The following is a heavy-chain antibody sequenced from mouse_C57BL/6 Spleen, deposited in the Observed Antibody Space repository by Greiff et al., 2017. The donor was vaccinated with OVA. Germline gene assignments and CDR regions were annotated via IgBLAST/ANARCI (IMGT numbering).Heavy chain of an antibody. J-gene: IGHJ3*01. Sequence: QVQLQQPGAELVKPGASVKLSCKASGYTFTSYWMHWVKQTPGQGLEWIGMIHPNSGSNNYNEKFTSKAPLTVDKHYSTAYMQRSSLTSADSAVYCCAQIYYDYDEADWGQGTLVTVSA. CDR2: IHPNSGSN. CDR1: GYTFTSYW. D-gene: IGHD2-4*01. CDR3: AQIYYDYDEAD. V-gene: IGHV1-64*01.